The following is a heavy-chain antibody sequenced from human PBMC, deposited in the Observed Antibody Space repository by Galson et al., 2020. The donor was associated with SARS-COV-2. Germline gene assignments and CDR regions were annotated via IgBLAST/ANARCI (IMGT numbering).Heavy chain of an antibody. CDR1: GFTFSSYD. CDR3: ARGPDQLLYYYYGMDV. Sequence: GGSLRLSCAASGFTFSSYDMHWVRQATGKGLEWVSAIGTAGDTYYPGSVKGRFTISRENAKNSLYLQMNSLRAGDTAVYYCARGPDQLLYYYYGMDVWGQGTTVTVSS. V-gene: IGHV3-13*01. D-gene: IGHD2-2*01. J-gene: IGHJ6*02. CDR2: IGTAGDT.